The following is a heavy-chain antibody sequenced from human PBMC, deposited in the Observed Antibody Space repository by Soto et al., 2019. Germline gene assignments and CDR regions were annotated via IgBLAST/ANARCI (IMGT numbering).Heavy chain of an antibody. J-gene: IGHJ6*02. Sequence: EVQLVESGGGLVQPGGSLRLSCAASGFTFSSYWMHWVRQAPGKGLVWVSRINSDGSSTSYADSVKGRFTISRDNAKNTLYLQMNSLRAEDTAVYYCVKVTMVRGGTFYYYYGMDVWGQGTTVTVSS. CDR3: VKVTMVRGGTFYYYYGMDV. D-gene: IGHD3-10*01. CDR2: INSDGSST. V-gene: IGHV3-74*01. CDR1: GFTFSSYW.